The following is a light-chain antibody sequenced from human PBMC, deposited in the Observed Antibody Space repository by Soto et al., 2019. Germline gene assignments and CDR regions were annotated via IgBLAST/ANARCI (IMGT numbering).Light chain of an antibody. CDR1: QSISTS. J-gene: IGKJ1*01. CDR3: QQYNGYPT. V-gene: IGKV1-5*03. CDR2: KAS. Sequence: DIQMTQSPSTLSASVGDRVTITCRASQSISTSLAWYQQKPGKAPKLLIYKASILESGVPSRFSGSGSGADFTLTISRLQPDDFATYYCQQYNGYPTFGQGTKVESK.